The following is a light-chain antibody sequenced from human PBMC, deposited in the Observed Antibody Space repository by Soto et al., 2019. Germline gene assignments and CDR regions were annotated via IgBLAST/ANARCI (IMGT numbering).Light chain of an antibody. CDR3: QQYNNWPPWT. Sequence: EIVMTQSPATLSVSPGERATLSSRASQSVSSNLAWYQQKPGQAPRLLIYGASTRATGIPARFSGSGSGTEFTLTSSSRQSEDFAVYYCQQYNNWPPWTCGQGTKVESK. V-gene: IGKV3-15*01. CDR2: GAS. J-gene: IGKJ1*01. CDR1: QSVSSN.